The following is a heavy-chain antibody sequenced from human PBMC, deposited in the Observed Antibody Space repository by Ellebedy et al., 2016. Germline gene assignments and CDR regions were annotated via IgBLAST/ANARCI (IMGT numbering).Heavy chain of an antibody. V-gene: IGHV1-8*02. CDR2: MNPNSGNT. Sequence: ASVKVSXXASGGTFSSYAISWVRQAPGQGLEWMGWMNPNSGNTGYAQKFQGRVTMTRNTSISTAYMELRSLRSEDTAVYYCARAPPRGAIVVVPTTDYWGQGTLVTVSS. CDR3: ARAPPRGAIVVVPTTDY. CDR1: GGTFSSYA. J-gene: IGHJ4*02. D-gene: IGHD3-22*01.